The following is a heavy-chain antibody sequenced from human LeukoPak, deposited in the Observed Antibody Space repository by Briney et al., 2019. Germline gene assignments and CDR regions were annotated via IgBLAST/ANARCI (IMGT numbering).Heavy chain of an antibody. V-gene: IGHV4-34*01. Sequence: SETLSLTCAVYGGSFSGYYWSWIRQPPGKGLEWIGEINHSGSTNYNPSLKSRVTISVDTSKNQFSLKLSSVTAADTAVYYCARGLPSYYGSGSYYKPRYYFDYWGQGTLVTVSS. J-gene: IGHJ4*02. CDR1: GGSFSGYY. D-gene: IGHD3-10*01. CDR2: INHSGST. CDR3: ARGLPSYYGSGSYYKPRYYFDY.